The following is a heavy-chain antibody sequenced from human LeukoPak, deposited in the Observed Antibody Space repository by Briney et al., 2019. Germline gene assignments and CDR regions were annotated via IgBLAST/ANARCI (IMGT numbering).Heavy chain of an antibody. CDR2: ISSSSSYI. V-gene: IGHV3-21*01. J-gene: IGHJ6*02. CDR3: AREGYCSSTSCLYYYYGMDV. D-gene: IGHD2-2*01. Sequence: GGSLRLSCAASGFTFSSYSMNWVRQAPGKGLEWVSSISSSSSYIYYADSVKGRFTISRDNAKNSLYLQMNSLRAEDTAVYYCAREGYCSSTSCLYYYYGMDVWGQGTTVTVSS. CDR1: GFTFSSYS.